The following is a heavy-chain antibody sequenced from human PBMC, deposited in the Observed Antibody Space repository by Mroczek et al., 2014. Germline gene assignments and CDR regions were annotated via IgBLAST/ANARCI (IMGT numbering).Heavy chain of an antibody. CDR1: GGSISSGGYY. Sequence: QVQLQQWGPGLVKPSQTLSLTCTVSGGSISSGGYYWSWIRQHPGKGLEWIGYIYYSGSTYYNPSLKSRVTISVDTSKNQFSLKLSSVTAADTAVYYCARALFSYGDPAHAFDIWGQGTMVTVSS. CDR2: IYYSGST. D-gene: IGHD3-10*01. J-gene: IGHJ3*02. V-gene: IGHV4-31*03. CDR3: ARALFSYGDPAHAFDI.